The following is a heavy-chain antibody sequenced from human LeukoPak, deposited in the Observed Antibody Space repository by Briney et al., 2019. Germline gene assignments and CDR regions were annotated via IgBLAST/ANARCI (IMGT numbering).Heavy chain of an antibody. CDR1: GFTFDDYA. J-gene: IGHJ4*02. Sequence: GRSLRLSCAASGFTFDDYAMHWVRQAPGKGLEWVSGTSWNSGSIGYADSVKGRFTISRDNAKNSLYLQMNSLRAEDTALYYCAKDSIIAAAPWEYYFDYWGQGTLVTVSS. CDR3: AKDSIIAAAPWEYYFDY. V-gene: IGHV3-9*01. CDR2: TSWNSGSI. D-gene: IGHD6-13*01.